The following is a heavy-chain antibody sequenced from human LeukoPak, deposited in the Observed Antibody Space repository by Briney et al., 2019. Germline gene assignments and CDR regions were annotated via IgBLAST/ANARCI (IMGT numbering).Heavy chain of an antibody. Sequence: GGSLRLSCAASGFTFSTHAMSWVRHFPGKGLEWVSGISGSGSNTNYADSVKGRFTITRENSKNTRYLQMHRLRGEDTAVYYCARAPLAVVVVLATYFDYWGQGTLVTVSS. J-gene: IGHJ4*02. V-gene: IGHV3-23*01. CDR3: ARAPLAVVVVLATYFDY. CDR1: GFTFSTHA. CDR2: ISGSGSNT. D-gene: IGHD2-15*01.